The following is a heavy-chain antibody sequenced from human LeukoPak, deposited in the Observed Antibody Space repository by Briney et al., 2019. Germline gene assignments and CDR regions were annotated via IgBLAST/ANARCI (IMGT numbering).Heavy chain of an antibody. D-gene: IGHD4-17*01. V-gene: IGHV3-48*04. CDR3: ARDLNGDYKNYYFDH. CDR2: IRNSTNTI. CDR1: GFTSSSYA. J-gene: IGHJ4*02. Sequence: GGSLRLSCAASGFTSSSYAMSWVRQAPGKGLEWVSFIRNSTNTIYYADSVRGRFTISRDNAKNSLYLQMNSLRAEDTAVYYCARDLNGDYKNYYFDHWGQGTLVTVSS.